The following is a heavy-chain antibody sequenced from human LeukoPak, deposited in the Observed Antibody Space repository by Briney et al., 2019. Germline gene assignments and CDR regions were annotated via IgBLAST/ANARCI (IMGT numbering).Heavy chain of an antibody. D-gene: IGHD2-15*01. V-gene: IGHV3-9*01. J-gene: IGHJ4*02. CDR2: ISWNSGSI. CDR3: AKAKVALDY. Sequence: GGSLRLSCAASGFTFDDYAMHWVRQAPGKGLEWVSGISWNSGSIGYADSVKGRFTISRDNAKNSLYLQMNSLRAEDTALYYCAKAKVALDYWGRGTLVTVSS. CDR1: GFTFDDYA.